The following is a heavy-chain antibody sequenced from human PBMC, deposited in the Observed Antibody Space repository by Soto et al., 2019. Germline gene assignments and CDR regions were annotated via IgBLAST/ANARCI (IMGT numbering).Heavy chain of an antibody. CDR2: VYYTGST. J-gene: IGHJ4*02. Sequence: SETLSLTCRVSGGSMSGYYWSWIRQAPGKGLEWIGYVYYTGSTNYNPSLQSRVTISVDTSNKQFSLSLRLVTAADTAVYFCARSIAVPSSHIDHWGQGIRVTVSS. V-gene: IGHV4-59*01. CDR1: GGSMSGYY. D-gene: IGHD6-6*01. CDR3: ARSIAVPSSHIDH.